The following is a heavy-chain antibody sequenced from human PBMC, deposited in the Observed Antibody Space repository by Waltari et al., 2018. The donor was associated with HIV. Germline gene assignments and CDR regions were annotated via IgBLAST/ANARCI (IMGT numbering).Heavy chain of an antibody. CDR3: TRYIAAYDNWFDP. J-gene: IGHJ5*02. CDR1: GYTFTTYD. CDR2: MNPNSGNT. D-gene: IGHD6-6*01. Sequence: QVQLVQSGAEVKKPGASVKVSCKASGYTFTTYDLNWVRQATGQGHGWMGWMNPNSGNTGHAQKCQGRVTMNRDTSISTAYMELSSLRAEDTAIYYCTRYIAAYDNWFDPWGQGTLVTVSS. V-gene: IGHV1-8*01.